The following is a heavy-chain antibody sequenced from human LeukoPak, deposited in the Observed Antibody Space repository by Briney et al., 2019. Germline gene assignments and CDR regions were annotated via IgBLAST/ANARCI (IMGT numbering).Heavy chain of an antibody. CDR1: GFTFSSYG. J-gene: IGHJ4*02. D-gene: IGHD6-6*01. CDR2: ISYDGSNK. V-gene: IGHV3-30*18. Sequence: SGRSLRLSCAASGFTFSSYGMHWVRQAPGKGLEWVAVISYDGSNKYYADSVKGRFTISRDNSKNTLYLQMNSLRAEDTAVYYCAKDGSSSSWYYFDYWGQGTLVTVSS. CDR3: AKDGSSSSWYYFDY.